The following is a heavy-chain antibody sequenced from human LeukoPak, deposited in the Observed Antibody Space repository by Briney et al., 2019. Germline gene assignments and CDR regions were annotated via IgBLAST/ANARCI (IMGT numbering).Heavy chain of an antibody. D-gene: IGHD3-9*01. Sequence: GGSLRLSCAASGFTFSSYGMHWVRQAPGKGLEWVAVISYDGSNKYYADFVKGRFTISRDNSKNTLYLQMNSLRAEDTAVYYCAKAATLTPITWGQGTLVTVSS. V-gene: IGHV3-30*18. J-gene: IGHJ5*02. CDR3: AKAATLTPIT. CDR1: GFTFSSYG. CDR2: ISYDGSNK.